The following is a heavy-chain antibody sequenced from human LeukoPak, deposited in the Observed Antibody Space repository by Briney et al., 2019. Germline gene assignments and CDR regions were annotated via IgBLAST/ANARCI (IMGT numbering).Heavy chain of an antibody. CDR2: INPNSGGT. V-gene: IGHV1-2*02. D-gene: IGHD3-22*01. J-gene: IGHJ5*02. CDR1: GYTFTGYY. Sequence: ASVKVSCKASGYTFTGYYMHWVRQAPGQGLEWMGWINPNSGGTNYAQKFQGRVTMTRDTSISTAYMELSRLRSGDTAVYYCAREDYYDSSGLNNWFDPWGQGTLVTVSS. CDR3: AREDYYDSSGLNNWFDP.